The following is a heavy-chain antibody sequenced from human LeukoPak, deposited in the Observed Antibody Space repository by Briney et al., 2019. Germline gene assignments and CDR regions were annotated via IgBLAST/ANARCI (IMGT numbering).Heavy chain of an antibody. J-gene: IGHJ4*02. Sequence: GGSLRLSCAASGFNFSSSAVHWVRQAPGKGLAWVAVISYDGNKKNYADSVKGRFTISRDNSKNTLYLQMNSLRAEDTAVYYCAKGADGSGSYLSGGYWGQGTLVTVSS. D-gene: IGHD3-10*01. V-gene: IGHV3-30-3*01. CDR2: ISYDGNKK. CDR1: GFNFSSSA. CDR3: AKGADGSGSYLSGGY.